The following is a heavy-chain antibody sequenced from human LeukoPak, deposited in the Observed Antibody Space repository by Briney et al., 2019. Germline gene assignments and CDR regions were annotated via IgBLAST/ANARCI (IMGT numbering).Heavy chain of an antibody. CDR3: AREYDRLYYYDSSGYVH. V-gene: IGHV1-46*01. Sequence: ASVKVSCKASGYSFTSHYMHWVRQAPGQGLEWLGLINPSGSSTLYAQKFQGRVTMTRDMSTTTDYMELSSLRSEDTAFYYCAREYDRLYYYDSSGYVHWGQGTLVTVSS. D-gene: IGHD3-22*01. CDR1: GYSFTSHY. J-gene: IGHJ4*02. CDR2: INPSGSST.